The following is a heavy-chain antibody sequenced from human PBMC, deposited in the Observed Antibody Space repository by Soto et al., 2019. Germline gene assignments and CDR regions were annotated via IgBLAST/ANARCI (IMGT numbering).Heavy chain of an antibody. CDR3: AKDREYYFDY. CDR1: GFTFSSYV. Sequence: PGGSLRLSCAASGFTFSSYVMHWVRQAPGKGLEWVAVISYDGSNKYYADSVKGRFTISRDNSKNTLYLQMNSLRAEDTAVYYCAKDREYYFDYWGQGTLVTVSS. J-gene: IGHJ4*02. CDR2: ISYDGSNK. V-gene: IGHV3-30*18.